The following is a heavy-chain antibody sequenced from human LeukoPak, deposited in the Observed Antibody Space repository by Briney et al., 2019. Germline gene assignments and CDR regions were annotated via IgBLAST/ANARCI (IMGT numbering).Heavy chain of an antibody. Sequence: PSETLSLTCAVYGGSFSGYYWSWIRQPPGKGLEWIGEINHSGSTNYNPSLKSRVTISVDTSKNQFSLTLSSVTAADTAVYYCARHSYAGSQYFFDYWGQGTLVTVSS. V-gene: IGHV4-34*01. CDR3: ARHSYAGSQYFFDY. J-gene: IGHJ4*02. CDR2: INHSGST. CDR1: GGSFSGYY. D-gene: IGHD3-10*01.